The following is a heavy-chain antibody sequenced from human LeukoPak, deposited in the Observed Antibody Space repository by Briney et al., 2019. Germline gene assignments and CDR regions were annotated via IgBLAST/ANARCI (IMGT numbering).Heavy chain of an antibody. CDR1: GYTLTELS. D-gene: IGHD3-3*01. V-gene: IGHV1-8*03. CDR2: MNPNSGNT. CDR3: ARVIVLTIFGVVIPYYFDY. J-gene: IGHJ4*02. Sequence: ASVKVSCKVSGYTLTELSMHWVRQATGQGLEWMGWMNPNSGNTGYAQKFQGRVTITRNTSISTAYMELSSLRSEDTAVYYCARVIVLTIFGVVIPYYFDYWGQGTLVTVSS.